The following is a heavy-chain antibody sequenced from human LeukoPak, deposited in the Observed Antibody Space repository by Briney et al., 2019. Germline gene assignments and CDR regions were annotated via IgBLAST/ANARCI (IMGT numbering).Heavy chain of an antibody. D-gene: IGHD5-24*01. CDR2: IIPILGIA. CDR1: GGTFSSYA. J-gene: IGHJ3*02. V-gene: IGHV1-69*04. Sequence: SVKVSCKASGGTFSSYAISWVRQAPGQGLEWMGRIIPILGIANYAQKFQGRVTITADKSTSTAYMELSSLRSEDTAVYYCARGRMTEKRWLQLGSGAFDIWGQGTMVTVSS. CDR3: ARGRMTEKRWLQLGSGAFDI.